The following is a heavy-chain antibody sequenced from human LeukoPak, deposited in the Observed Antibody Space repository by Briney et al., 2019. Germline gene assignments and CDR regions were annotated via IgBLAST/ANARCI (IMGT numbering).Heavy chain of an antibody. CDR3: ARRGSGWFRAGYYFDY. D-gene: IGHD6-19*01. V-gene: IGHV4-34*01. Sequence: SETLSLTCNVYGGSLSGYHWTWIRQSPGKGLEWIGEISHSGDTNYNPSLKSRVTMSIDTSKSQIFLKLSSVTAADTAVYYCARRGSGWFRAGYYFDYWGQGTLVTVSS. CDR2: ISHSGDT. J-gene: IGHJ4*02. CDR1: GGSLSGYH.